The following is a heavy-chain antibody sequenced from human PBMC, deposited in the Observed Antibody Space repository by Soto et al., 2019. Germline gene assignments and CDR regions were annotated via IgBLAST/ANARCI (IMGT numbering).Heavy chain of an antibody. J-gene: IGHJ6*02. Sequence: GGSLRLSCAASGFTFRTYWLSWVRQVPGKGLEWVANINLDGSEKNYVDSVKGRFTISRDNARNSLYLQMSSLRAEDTALYYCARDGSTSWYSYDYHGMDVWSQGTTVTVSS. V-gene: IGHV3-7*05. D-gene: IGHD5-18*01. CDR1: GFTFRTYW. CDR3: ARDGSTSWYSYDYHGMDV. CDR2: INLDGSEK.